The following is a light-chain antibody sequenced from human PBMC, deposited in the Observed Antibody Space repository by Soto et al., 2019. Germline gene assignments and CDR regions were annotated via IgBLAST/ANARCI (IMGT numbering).Light chain of an antibody. Sequence: VMTQSPANLSVSPGEGVTLFCHASQNVATNMAWYQVKPAQPPRLLIYGSSTRATGIPATFTGSGSGTHFSLTISSLQSEDSAVYYCQQYYHWGLSFGGGTRVEI. CDR2: GSS. J-gene: IGKJ4*01. CDR3: QQYYHWGLS. CDR1: QNVATN. V-gene: IGKV3D-15*01.